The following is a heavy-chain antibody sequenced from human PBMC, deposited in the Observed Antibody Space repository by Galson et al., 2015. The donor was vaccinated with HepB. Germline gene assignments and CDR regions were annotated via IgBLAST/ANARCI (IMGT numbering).Heavy chain of an antibody. V-gene: IGHV1-18*01. CDR1: GYTFTSYG. D-gene: IGHD6-13*01. J-gene: IGHJ6*02. CDR2: ISAYNGNT. CDR3: ARDRLRQQLIGYYYYGMDV. Sequence: SVKVSCKASGYTFTSYGISWVRQAPGQGLEWMGWISAYNGNTNYAQKLQGRVTMTTDTSTSTAYMELRSLRSDDTAVYYCARDRLRQQLIGYYYYGMDVWGQGTTVTVSS.